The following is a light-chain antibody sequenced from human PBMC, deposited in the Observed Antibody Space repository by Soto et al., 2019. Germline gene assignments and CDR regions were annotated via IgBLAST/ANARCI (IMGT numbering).Light chain of an antibody. CDR2: EVT. V-gene: IGLV2-14*01. J-gene: IGLJ3*02. CDR3: KSRTTRNTLV. CDR1: SSDVGGYNY. Sequence: QSVLTQPASVSGSPGQSITISCTGTSSDVGGYNYVSWYQQHPGKAPKLIIYEVTHRPSGVSSRFYGSRSGNTASLTISGLQAEDEADYYCKSRTTRNTLVLGGGTKVTVL.